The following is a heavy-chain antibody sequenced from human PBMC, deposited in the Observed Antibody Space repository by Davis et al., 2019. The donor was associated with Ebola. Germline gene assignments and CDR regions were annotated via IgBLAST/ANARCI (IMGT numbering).Heavy chain of an antibody. Sequence: ASVKVSCKASGYTFTNYDINWVRQAAGQGLEWMGRLIPNSGDTVYAQQFQGRVTLTRDTSITTAYMELSNLRSEDTAVYYCARGPLIITFGGSVGMDVWGEGTTVTVSS. CDR3: ARGPLIITFGGSVGMDV. J-gene: IGHJ6*04. D-gene: IGHD3-16*01. CDR2: LIPNSGDT. V-gene: IGHV1-8*01. CDR1: GYTFTNYD.